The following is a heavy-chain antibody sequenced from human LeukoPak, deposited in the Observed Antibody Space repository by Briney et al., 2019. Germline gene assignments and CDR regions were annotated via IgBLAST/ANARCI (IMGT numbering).Heavy chain of an antibody. CDR2: ISGSTNTI. CDR1: GFTFSDYS. D-gene: IGHD3-10*01. J-gene: IGHJ3*01. CDR3: ARDQRGSMARGIKDAFDL. V-gene: IGHV3-48*01. Sequence: PGGSLRLSCAASGFTFSDYSMNWVRQAPGKGLEWVSYISGSTNTIYYADSVNGRFTISRDNAKNSLYLQMNSLRAEDTAVYYCARDQRGSMARGIKDAFDLWGPGTMVTVSS.